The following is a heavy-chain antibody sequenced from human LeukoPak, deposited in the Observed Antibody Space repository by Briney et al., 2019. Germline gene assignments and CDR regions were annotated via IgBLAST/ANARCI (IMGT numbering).Heavy chain of an antibody. J-gene: IGHJ4*02. CDR1: GFTFSSYA. CDR2: ISGSGGST. V-gene: IGHV3-23*01. CDR3: AKDRNSSSWLALGGTGYFDY. Sequence: GGSLRLSCAASGFTFSSYAMSWVRQAPGKGLEWVSAISGSGGSTYYADSVKGRFTISRDNSKNTLYLQMNSLRAEDTAVYYCAKDRNSSSWLALGGTGYFDYWGQGTLVTVSS. D-gene: IGHD6-13*01.